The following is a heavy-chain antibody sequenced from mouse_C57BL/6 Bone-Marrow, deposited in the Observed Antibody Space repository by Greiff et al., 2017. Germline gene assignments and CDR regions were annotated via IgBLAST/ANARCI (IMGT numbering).Heavy chain of an antibody. D-gene: IGHD1-1*01. CDR1: GYTFTSYG. Sequence: QVQLQQSGAELARPGASVKLSCKASGYTFTSYGISWVKQRTGQGLEWIGEFYPRSGNTFYNEKFKGKATLTADKASSTEYMELRSLTSEDSAVYFCARGDCSSAPFDDWGQGTTLTVSS. J-gene: IGHJ2*01. CDR2: FYPRSGNT. CDR3: ARGDCSSAPFDD. V-gene: IGHV1-81*01.